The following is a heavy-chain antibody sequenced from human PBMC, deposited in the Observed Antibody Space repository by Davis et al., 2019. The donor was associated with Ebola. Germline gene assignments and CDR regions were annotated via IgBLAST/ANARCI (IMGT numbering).Heavy chain of an antibody. Sequence: AASVKVSCKASGYTFTTYGISWVRQAPGQGLEWMGWISAYYGTTNYAQSLQGRVTMTRDTSTSTAHMELRGLRSDDTAVYYCAREAEVDGSIFFRHWGQGTLVTVSS. D-gene: IGHD3-10*01. CDR1: GYTFTTYG. CDR3: AREAEVDGSIFFRH. V-gene: IGHV1-18*01. J-gene: IGHJ1*01. CDR2: ISAYYGTT.